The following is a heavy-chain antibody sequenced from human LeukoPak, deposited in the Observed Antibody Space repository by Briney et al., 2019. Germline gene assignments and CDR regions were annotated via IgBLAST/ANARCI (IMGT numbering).Heavy chain of an antibody. J-gene: IGHJ4*02. CDR3: ARGSGYSSGWYPF. Sequence: SETLSLTCTVSGGSISSYYWGWIRQPPGKGLEWIGYIYYSGSTNYNPSLKSRVTISVDTSKNQFSLKLSSVTAADTAVYYCARGSGYSSGWYPFWGQGTLVTVSS. CDR1: GGSISSYY. D-gene: IGHD6-19*01. CDR2: IYYSGST. V-gene: IGHV4-59*01.